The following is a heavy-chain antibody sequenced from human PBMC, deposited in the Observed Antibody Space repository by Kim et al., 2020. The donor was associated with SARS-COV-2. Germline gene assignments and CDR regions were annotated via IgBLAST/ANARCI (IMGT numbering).Heavy chain of an antibody. Sequence: GGSLRLSCAASGFTLSNYAMSWVRQAPGKGLEWVSVISVSGGTTFYADSVKGRFTISRDNSKNTLYLQMNSLRAEDTAIYYCAKVDPFLYNGYDAPTMLSDDYWGQGTLVTVSS. D-gene: IGHD5-12*01. CDR3: AKVDPFLYNGYDAPTMLSDDY. V-gene: IGHV3-23*01. CDR2: ISVSGGTT. J-gene: IGHJ4*02. CDR1: GFTLSNYA.